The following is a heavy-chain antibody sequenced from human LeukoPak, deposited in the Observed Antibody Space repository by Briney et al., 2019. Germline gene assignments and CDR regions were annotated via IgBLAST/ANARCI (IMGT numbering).Heavy chain of an antibody. J-gene: IGHJ3*02. CDR2: IYYSGST. Sequence: SETLSLTCTVSGGSISSYYWGWIRQPPGKGLEWIGSIYYSGSTYYNPSLKSRVTISVDTSKNQFSLKLSSVTAADTAVYYCARVPAAGILAFDIWGQGTMVTVSS. V-gene: IGHV4-39*07. D-gene: IGHD6-13*01. CDR1: GGSISSYY. CDR3: ARVPAAGILAFDI.